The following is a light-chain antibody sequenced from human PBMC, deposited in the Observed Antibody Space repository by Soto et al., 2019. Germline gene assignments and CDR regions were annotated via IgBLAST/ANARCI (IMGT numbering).Light chain of an antibody. J-gene: IGLJ3*02. Sequence: QSVLTQPPSVSGAPGQRVTISCTGSSSNIGAGYDVHWYQQLPGTAPKLLIYGNSNRPSGVPDRFSGSKSGNTASLTISGLQAEDEADYYCTSYTSTNTRVFGGGTKVTAL. V-gene: IGLV1-40*01. CDR1: SSNIGAGYD. CDR2: GNS. CDR3: TSYTSTNTRV.